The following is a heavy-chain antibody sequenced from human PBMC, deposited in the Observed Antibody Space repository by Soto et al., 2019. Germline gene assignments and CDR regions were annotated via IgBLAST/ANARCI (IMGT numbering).Heavy chain of an antibody. CDR3: AHRFGDSFVPAFDI. CDR2: IYWDDDK. V-gene: IGHV2-5*02. J-gene: IGHJ3*02. D-gene: IGHD3-10*01. CDR1: GFSLSTRGVG. Sequence: QITLKESGPTLVKPTQTLTLTCIFSGFSLSTRGVGVGWIRQPPGKALEWLALIYWDDDKRYSPSLKSRLTITKDTSKKQVVLTMTNMDPLDTATYYCAHRFGDSFVPAFDIWGQGTVVTVSS.